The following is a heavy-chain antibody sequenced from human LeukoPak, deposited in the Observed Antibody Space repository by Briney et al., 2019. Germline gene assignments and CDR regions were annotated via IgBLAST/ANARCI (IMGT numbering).Heavy chain of an antibody. D-gene: IGHD3-10*01. CDR3: AVNEFMVRGVKGYYYYMDV. CDR1: GGTFSSYA. V-gene: IGHV1-69*13. Sequence: SVTVSCTASGGTFSSYAIRWVRQAPGQGLEWMGGIIPIFGTANYAQNFQGRVTITADESTSTAYMELSSLRSEDTAVYYCAVNEFMVRGVKGYYYYMDVWGKGTTVTISS. J-gene: IGHJ6*03. CDR2: IIPIFGTA.